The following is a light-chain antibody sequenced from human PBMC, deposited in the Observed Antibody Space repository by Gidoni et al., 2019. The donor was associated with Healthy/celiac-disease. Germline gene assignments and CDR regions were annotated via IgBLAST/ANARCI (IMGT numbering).Light chain of an antibody. V-gene: IGKV3-11*01. J-gene: IGKJ5*01. CDR2: DAS. CDR3: QQRRNWPPGIT. CDR1: QSVSSY. Sequence: ELVFTQSPATLSLSPGERASLSCSASQSVSSYLAWYQQKPCQAHRLLIYDASNRATGIPARFSGSGSGTDFTRTISSLEPEDFAVYYCQQRRNWPPGITFXQXTRLXIK.